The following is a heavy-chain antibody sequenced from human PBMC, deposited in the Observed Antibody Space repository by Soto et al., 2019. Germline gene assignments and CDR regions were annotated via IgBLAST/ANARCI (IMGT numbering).Heavy chain of an antibody. CDR2: INHSGST. D-gene: IGHD2-2*01. CDR3: ARNKPYCSSTSCYGDWFDP. CDR1: GGSFSGYY. V-gene: IGHV4-34*01. J-gene: IGHJ5*02. Sequence: PSETLSLTCAVYGGSFSGYYWSWIRQPPGKGLEWIGEINHSGSTNYNPSLKSRVTISVDTSKNQFSLKLSSVTAADTAVYYCARNKPYCSSTSCYGDWFDPWGQGTLVTVS.